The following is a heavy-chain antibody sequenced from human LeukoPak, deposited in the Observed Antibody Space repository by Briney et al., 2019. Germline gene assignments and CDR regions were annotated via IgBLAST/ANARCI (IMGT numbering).Heavy chain of an antibody. D-gene: IGHD3-10*01. J-gene: IGHJ4*02. Sequence: GGSLRLSCEVSGFSFSYHWMTWVRQAPGKGLEWVADIKQGGSEKSYVDSVKGRFTISRDNAKNSLYLQMNSLRAEDTAVYYCTREGAGGLDYWGQGTLVTVSS. V-gene: IGHV3-7*01. CDR3: TREGAGGLDY. CDR2: IKQGGSEK. CDR1: GFSFSYHW.